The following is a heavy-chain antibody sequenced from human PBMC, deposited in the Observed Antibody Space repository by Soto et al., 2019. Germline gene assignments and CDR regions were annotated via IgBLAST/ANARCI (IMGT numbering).Heavy chain of an antibody. CDR3: AREEGYCGGGSCFRSAFDL. CDR1: GFALSTYS. D-gene: IGHD2-15*01. Sequence: EVQLVESGGRLVKPGGSLRLSCEASGFALSTYSIGWVRQAPGKGLEWVSFTFSFDGSLYYADSVKGRFAISRDNAKNSVYLQMNSLRAEDTAVYYCAREEGYCGGGSCFRSAFDLWGQGTVVTVSS. J-gene: IGHJ3*01. CDR2: TFSFDGSL. V-gene: IGHV3-21*01.